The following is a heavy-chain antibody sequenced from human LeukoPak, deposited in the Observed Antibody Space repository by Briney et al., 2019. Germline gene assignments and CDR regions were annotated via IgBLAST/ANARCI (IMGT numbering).Heavy chain of an antibody. V-gene: IGHV3-48*03. CDR3: ARGSKRYGVHYYGMDV. CDR2: ISSSGSTI. D-gene: IGHD3-10*01. CDR1: GFTFSSYE. J-gene: IGHJ6*02. Sequence: GGPLRLSCAASGFTFSSYEVNWVRQATGKGLEWVSYISSSGSTIYYADSVKGRVTISRDTAKNSLYLQMNSLRAEDTAVYYCARGSKRYGVHYYGMDVWGQGTTVTVSS.